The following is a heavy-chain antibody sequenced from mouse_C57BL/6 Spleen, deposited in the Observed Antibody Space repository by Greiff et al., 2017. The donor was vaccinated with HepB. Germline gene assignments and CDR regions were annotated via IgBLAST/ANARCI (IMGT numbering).Heavy chain of an antibody. V-gene: IGHV1-26*01. J-gene: IGHJ4*01. CDR3: ARPHPNYASAMDY. CDR1: GYTFTDYY. Sequence: EVQLQQSGPELVKPGASVKISCKASGYTFTDYYMNWVKQSHGKSLEWIGDINPNNGGTSYNQKFKGKATLTVDKSSSTAYMALRSLTSEDSAVYYCARPHPNYASAMDYWGQGTSVTVSS. D-gene: IGHD2-4*01. CDR2: INPNNGGT.